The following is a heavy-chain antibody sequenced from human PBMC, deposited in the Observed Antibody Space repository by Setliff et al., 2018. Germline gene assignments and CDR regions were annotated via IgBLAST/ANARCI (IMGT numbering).Heavy chain of an antibody. J-gene: IGHJ5*02. CDR1: SGSINNYF. Sequence: SETLSLTCTVSSGSINNYFWTWIRQPAGKGLEWIGRLYTSGISNYNPSLKSRVTMSVDTSKNQFSLNLTSVTAADTAVYYCARENADYARSFDPWGQGTLVTVTS. V-gene: IGHV4-4*07. D-gene: IGHD3-16*01. CDR3: ARENADYARSFDP. CDR2: LYTSGIS.